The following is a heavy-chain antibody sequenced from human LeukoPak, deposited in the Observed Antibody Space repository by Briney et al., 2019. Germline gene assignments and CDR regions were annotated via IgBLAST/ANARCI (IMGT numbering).Heavy chain of an antibody. CDR2: IVVGSGNT. J-gene: IGHJ3*02. CDR1: GFTFTSSA. Sequence: GASVKVSCKASGFTFTSSAMQWVRQARGQRLEWIGWIVVGSGNTNYAQKFQERVTITRDMSTSTAYMELSSLRSEDTAGYYCAVVPAAMMDDAFDIWGQGTMVTVSS. CDR3: AVVPAAMMDDAFDI. V-gene: IGHV1-58*02. D-gene: IGHD2-2*01.